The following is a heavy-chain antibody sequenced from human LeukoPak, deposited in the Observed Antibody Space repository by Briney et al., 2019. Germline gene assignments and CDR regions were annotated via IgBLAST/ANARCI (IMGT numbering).Heavy chain of an antibody. Sequence: SETLSLTCAVSGYSISSGYYWGWIRQPPGKGLEWIGSIYHSGSTYYNPSLKSRVTISVDTSKNQFSLKLSSVTAADTAVYYCARYPYGGYDYWGQGTLVTVSS. J-gene: IGHJ4*02. CDR1: GYSISSGYY. D-gene: IGHD4-23*01. CDR2: IYHSGST. V-gene: IGHV4-38-2*01. CDR3: ARYPYGGYDY.